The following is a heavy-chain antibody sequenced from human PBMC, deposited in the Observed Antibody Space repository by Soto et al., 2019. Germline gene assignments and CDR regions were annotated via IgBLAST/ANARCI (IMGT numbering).Heavy chain of an antibody. D-gene: IGHD3-22*01. CDR3: ARPEYYYDSRGYYGY. J-gene: IGHJ4*02. CDR1: GFTFSSYS. Sequence: EVQLVESGGGLVKPGGSLRLSCAASGFTFSSYSMNWVRQAPGKGLEWVSSISSSSSYIYYADSVKGRFTISRDNAKNSLYLQMNSPRAEDTGVYYCARPEYYYDSRGYYGYWGQGTLVTVSS. V-gene: IGHV3-21*01. CDR2: ISSSSSYI.